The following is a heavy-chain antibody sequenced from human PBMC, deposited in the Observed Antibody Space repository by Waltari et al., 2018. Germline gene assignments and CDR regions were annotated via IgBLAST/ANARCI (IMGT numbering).Heavy chain of an antibody. D-gene: IGHD6-6*01. CDR2: IYSGGST. Sequence: EVQLLESGGGLVQPGGSLRLSCAASGFTFSSYAMSWVLQAPGKGLEWVSVIYSGGSTYYADSVKGRFTISRDNSKNTLYLQMNSLRAEDTAVDYCAKPGSAKIAARALYYFDYWGQGTLVTVSS. J-gene: IGHJ4*02. CDR3: AKPGSAKIAARALYYFDY. CDR1: GFTFSSYA. V-gene: IGHV3-23*03.